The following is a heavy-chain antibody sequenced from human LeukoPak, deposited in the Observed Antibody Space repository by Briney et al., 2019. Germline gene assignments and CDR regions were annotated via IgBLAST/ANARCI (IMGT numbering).Heavy chain of an antibody. CDR3: ARDGTVRGLKGYYGLDV. D-gene: IGHD3-10*01. V-gene: IGHV1-24*01. Sequence: SSVKVSFKVSVYTLTQLSMHWVRQAPGKGLEWMGGFDPEDGETIYEQKFQGRVTMTEDTSTDKAYMELSSLRSEDTAVYYCARDGTVRGLKGYYGLDVWGQGPTVRVSS. J-gene: IGHJ6*02. CDR2: FDPEDGET. CDR1: VYTLTQLS.